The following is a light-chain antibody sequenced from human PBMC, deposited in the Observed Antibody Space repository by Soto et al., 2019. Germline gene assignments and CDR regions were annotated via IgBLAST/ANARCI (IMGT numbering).Light chain of an antibody. V-gene: IGLV1-44*01. J-gene: IGLJ2*01. CDR1: SSNIGTNT. CDR2: SND. CDR3: AAWDDSRYGAV. Sequence: QSVLTQPPSASGTPGQGVTISCSGSSSNIGTNTVNWYKQLPGTAPKLLIYSNDLRPSGVPDRFSGSKSGTSASLAISGLQSEDEADYYCAAWDDSRYGAVFGGGTKLTVL.